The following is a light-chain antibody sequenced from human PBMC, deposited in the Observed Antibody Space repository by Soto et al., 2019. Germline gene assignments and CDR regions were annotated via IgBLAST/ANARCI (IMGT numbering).Light chain of an antibody. J-gene: IGKJ2*01. CDR1: QSVSSN. V-gene: IGKV3-15*01. CDR3: QQYNKWPPYT. Sequence: EIVMTHSPANLSVSPGERATLSCMASQSVSSNLAWYQQKPGQGPRLLIYGASTRATGIPARFSGSGSGTEFTLTISSLQSEDFAVYYCQQYNKWPPYTFGQGTKVEIK. CDR2: GAS.